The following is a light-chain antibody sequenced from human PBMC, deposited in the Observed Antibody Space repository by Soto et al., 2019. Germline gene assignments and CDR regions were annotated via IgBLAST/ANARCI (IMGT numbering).Light chain of an antibody. CDR3: SSYTSSSTLLYV. CDR1: SSDVGGYNY. CDR2: DVS. J-gene: IGLJ1*01. V-gene: IGLV2-14*01. Sequence: ALTQPASVSGSPGQSITISCTGTSSDVGGYNYVSWYQQHPGKVPKLMIYDVSNRPSGVSNRFSGSKSGNTASLTISGLQAEDEADYYCSSYTSSSTLLYVFGTGTKVTVL.